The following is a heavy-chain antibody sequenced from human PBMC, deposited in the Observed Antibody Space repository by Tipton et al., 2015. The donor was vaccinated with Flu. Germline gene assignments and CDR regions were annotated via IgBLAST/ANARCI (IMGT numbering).Heavy chain of an antibody. Sequence: GSLRLSCAASGFTFSTYAMHWVRQAPGKGLEWVSVIYSGGSTYYADSVKGRFTISRDNSKNTLYLQMNSLRAEDTAVYYCASSGSYWMMFDYWGQGTLVTVSS. CDR1: GFTFSTYA. D-gene: IGHD3-10*01. CDR3: ASSGSYWMMFDY. J-gene: IGHJ4*02. V-gene: IGHV3-NL1*01. CDR2: IYSGGST.